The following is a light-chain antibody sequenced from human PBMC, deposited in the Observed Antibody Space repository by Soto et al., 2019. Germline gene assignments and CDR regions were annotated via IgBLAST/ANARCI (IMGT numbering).Light chain of an antibody. CDR2: GNT. CDR3: HSYDIILSVSVV. CDR1: SSNIGAGYD. J-gene: IGLJ2*01. V-gene: IGLV1-40*01. Sequence: QSVLTQPPSVSGAPGKRVTISCTGSSSNIGAGYDVQWSQQLPGAATRLLIFGNTNRPSGVPERVSGSMSGTSASLAITGLQAEVEAVVYCHSYDIILSVSVVFGGGTQLTV.